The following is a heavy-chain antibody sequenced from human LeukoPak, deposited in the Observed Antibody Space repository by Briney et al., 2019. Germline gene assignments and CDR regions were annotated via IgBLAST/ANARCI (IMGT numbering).Heavy chain of an antibody. V-gene: IGHV3-23*01. CDR3: AKLGTDCSSTSCYRRSFDY. D-gene: IGHD2-2*02. CDR1: GFTFSSSA. Sequence: PGGSLRLSCAASGFTFSSSAMSWVRQAPGKGLEWVSAITDSGDSTYYADSVKGRSTISRDNSKNTLYLQMSSLRAEDTAVYYCAKLGTDCSSTSCYRRSFDYWGQGTLVTVSS. CDR2: ITDSGDST. J-gene: IGHJ4*02.